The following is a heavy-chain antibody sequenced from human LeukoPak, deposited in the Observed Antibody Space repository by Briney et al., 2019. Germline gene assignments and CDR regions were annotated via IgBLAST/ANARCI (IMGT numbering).Heavy chain of an antibody. Sequence: GASVKVSCKASAYTFTSYDINWVRQATGQGLEWVGWMNPNSGNTGYAQRFQGRVTMTRDNSISTAYMELSNLTSEDTAVYFCARVSGFERKDSFSYWGQGTLVTVSS. CDR3: ARVSGFERKDSFSY. V-gene: IGHV1-8*01. CDR1: AYTFTSYD. D-gene: IGHD5-12*01. J-gene: IGHJ4*02. CDR2: MNPNSGNT.